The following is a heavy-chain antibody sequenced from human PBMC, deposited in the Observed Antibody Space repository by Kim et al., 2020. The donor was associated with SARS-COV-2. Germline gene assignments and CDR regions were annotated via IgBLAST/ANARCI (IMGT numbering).Heavy chain of an antibody. CDR2: IKANGYTT. CDR1: GYAFTEYH. CDR3: AREREVSFYFAY. Sequence: ASVKVSCKTSGYAFTEYHIHWVRQAPGQGLEWMGIIKANGYTTLYAQKFQGRVTMTCDTSATTVYMELSGLRSDDTAVYYCAREREVSFYFAYWCHGTLV. V-gene: IGHV1-46*01. J-gene: IGHJ4*01.